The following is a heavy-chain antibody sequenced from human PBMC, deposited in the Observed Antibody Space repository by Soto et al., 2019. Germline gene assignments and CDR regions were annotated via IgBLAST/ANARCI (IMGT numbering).Heavy chain of an antibody. D-gene: IGHD6-13*01. V-gene: IGHV4-39*01. CDR2: IYSIGST. CDR3: RSSSRYSTDV. CDR1: GGSISSSSY. Sequence: SETLSLTCTVSGGSISSSSYWGCIRQPPGKGLEWIGSIYSIGSTYYNPSLKSRVTISVDTSKNQFSLKLSSVTAADTAVYYCRSSSRYSTDVWGQGSTVTVAS. J-gene: IGHJ6*02.